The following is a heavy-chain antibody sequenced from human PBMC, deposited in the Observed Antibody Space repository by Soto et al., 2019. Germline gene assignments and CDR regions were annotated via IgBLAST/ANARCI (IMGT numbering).Heavy chain of an antibody. CDR3: AKEALAARPTDYYYYGMDV. CDR1: GFTFDDYT. V-gene: IGHV3-43*01. Sequence: PGGALRLSCAASGFTFDDYTMHWVRQAPGQGLEWVSLISWDGGSTYYADSVKGRFTISRDNSKNSLYLQMNSLRTEDTALYYCAKEALAARPTDYYYYGMDVWGQGTTVTVSS. J-gene: IGHJ6*02. D-gene: IGHD6-6*01. CDR2: ISWDGGST.